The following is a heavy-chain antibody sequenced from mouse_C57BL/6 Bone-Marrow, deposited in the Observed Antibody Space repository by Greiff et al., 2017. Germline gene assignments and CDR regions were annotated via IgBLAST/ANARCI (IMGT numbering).Heavy chain of an antibody. Sequence: VQLQQPGAELVMPGASVKLSCKASGYTFTSYWMHWVKQRPGQGLEWIGEIDPSDSYTNYNQKFKGKSTLTVDKSSSTAYMQLSSLTSEYSAVYYCARTGNAMDYWGQGTSVTVSS. V-gene: IGHV1-69*01. CDR1: GYTFTSYW. J-gene: IGHJ4*01. CDR2: IDPSDSYT. CDR3: ARTGNAMDY.